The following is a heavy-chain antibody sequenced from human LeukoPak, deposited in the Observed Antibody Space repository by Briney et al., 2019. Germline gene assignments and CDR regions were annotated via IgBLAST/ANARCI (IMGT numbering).Heavy chain of an antibody. J-gene: IGHJ5*02. Sequence: GASVKVSCKASGYTFTSYYMHWVRQAPGQGLEWMGGIIPIFGTANYAQKFQGRVTITADESTSTAYMELSSLRSEDTAVYYCARVLGAYCGGDCYSRWFDPWGQGTLVTVSS. CDR3: ARVLGAYCGGDCYSRWFDP. CDR2: IIPIFGTA. V-gene: IGHV1-69*13. CDR1: GYTFTSYY. D-gene: IGHD2-21*02.